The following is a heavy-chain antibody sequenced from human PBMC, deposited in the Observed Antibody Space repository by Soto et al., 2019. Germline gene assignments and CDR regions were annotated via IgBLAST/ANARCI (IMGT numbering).Heavy chain of an antibody. CDR3: ARDRGYYDFWSGYYRKDAFDI. CDR2: IYYSGST. V-gene: IGHV4-31*03. J-gene: IGHJ3*02. CDR1: GGSSSSVGYY. D-gene: IGHD3-3*01. Sequence: TLCVSCSVAGGSSSSVGYYWSWISQNPGKGLEWIGYIYYSGSTYYNPSLKSRVTISVDTSKNQFSLKLSSVTAADTAVYYCARDRGYYDFWSGYYRKDAFDIWGKRTMVTVSS.